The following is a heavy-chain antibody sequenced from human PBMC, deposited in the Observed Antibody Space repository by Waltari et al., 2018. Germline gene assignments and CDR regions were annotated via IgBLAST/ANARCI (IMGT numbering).Heavy chain of an antibody. Sequence: QVQLQESGPGPVKPSQTLTLTCTVSSGSISIPDYFWSWIRQAPGKGLEWIGSVSYRGITYYNPSLESRVTMSVDTSKNQFSLNLNSMTAADAAVYYCARTTFVRYFDYWGQGTLVTVSS. CDR1: SGSISIPDYF. D-gene: IGHD1-1*01. J-gene: IGHJ4*02. CDR2: VSYRGIT. V-gene: IGHV4-30-4*01. CDR3: ARTTFVRYFDY.